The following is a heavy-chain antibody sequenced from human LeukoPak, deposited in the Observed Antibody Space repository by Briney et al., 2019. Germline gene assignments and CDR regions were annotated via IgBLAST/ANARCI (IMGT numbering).Heavy chain of an antibody. D-gene: IGHD3-9*01. CDR1: GYTFTSYG. V-gene: IGHV1-18*01. CDR3: ARTAVRYFDWFLGY. Sequence: ASVKVSCKASGYTFTSYGISWMRQAPGQGLGWMGWISAYNGNTNYAQKLQGRVTMTTDTSTSTAYMELRSLRSDDTAVYYCARTAVRYFDWFLGYWGQGTLVTVSS. J-gene: IGHJ4*02. CDR2: ISAYNGNT.